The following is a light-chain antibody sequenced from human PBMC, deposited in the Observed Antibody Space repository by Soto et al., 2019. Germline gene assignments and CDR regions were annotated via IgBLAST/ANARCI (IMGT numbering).Light chain of an antibody. J-gene: IGLJ2*01. CDR1: SSDVGGYKY. Sequence: QSALTQPASVSGSPGQSITISCTGTSSDVGGYKYVSWYQQHPGKAPKLMIYDVSNRPSGVSNRFSGSKSGNTASLTIFGLQAEDEADYYCSSYTSSSTLVVFGGGTKVTVL. V-gene: IGLV2-14*01. CDR2: DVS. CDR3: SSYTSSSTLVV.